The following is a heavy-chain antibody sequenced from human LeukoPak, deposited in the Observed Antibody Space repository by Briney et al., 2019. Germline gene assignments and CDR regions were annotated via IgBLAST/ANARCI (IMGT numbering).Heavy chain of an antibody. D-gene: IGHD3-22*01. Sequence: PSETLSLTCTVSGGSISSYYWSWIRQPPGKGLEWIGYIYYSGSTNYNPSLKSRVTISVDTSKNQFSLKLSSVTAADTAVYYCARERDYYDSSGYGYKGRYNWFDPWGQGTLVTVSS. CDR2: IYYSGST. CDR1: GGSISSYY. J-gene: IGHJ5*02. CDR3: ARERDYYDSSGYGYKGRYNWFDP. V-gene: IGHV4-59*01.